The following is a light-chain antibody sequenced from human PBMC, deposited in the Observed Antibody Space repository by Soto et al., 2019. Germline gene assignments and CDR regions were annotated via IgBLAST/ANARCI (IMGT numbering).Light chain of an antibody. V-gene: IGKV1-5*01. CDR3: QQYNSYPTWT. Sequence: DIQMTQSPSTLSASVGDRVIITCRASQNISRWLAWYQQKPWNAPKLLIYDAFILESGVPSRFSGSGSGTEFTLTISSLQPDDFATYYCQQYNSYPTWTFGQGTKVEFK. CDR2: DAF. J-gene: IGKJ1*01. CDR1: QNISRW.